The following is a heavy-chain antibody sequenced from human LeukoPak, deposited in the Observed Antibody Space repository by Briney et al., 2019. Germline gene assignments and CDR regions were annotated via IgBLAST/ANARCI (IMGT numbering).Heavy chain of an antibody. J-gene: IGHJ4*02. Sequence: PSETLSLTCTVSGGSISSYYWSWIRQPPGKGLEWIGYIYYSGSTNYNPSLKSRVTISVDTSKNQFSLKLSSVTAADTAVYYCARVRVPDMTGYSYTFDYWGQGTLVTVSS. CDR3: ARVRVPDMTGYSYTFDY. V-gene: IGHV4-59*01. D-gene: IGHD5-18*01. CDR1: GGSISSYY. CDR2: IYYSGST.